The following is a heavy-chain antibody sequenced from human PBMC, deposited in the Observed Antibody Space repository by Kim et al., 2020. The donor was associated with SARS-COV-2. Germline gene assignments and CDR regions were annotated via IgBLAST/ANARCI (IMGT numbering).Heavy chain of an antibody. Sequence: YNPSLKSRVTISVDKSHSPFSLQLSSVAAADTAVYYCARATSSGWPSFDYWGQGTLVTVSS. D-gene: IGHD6-19*01. J-gene: IGHJ4*02. V-gene: IGHV4-4*02. CDR3: ARATSSGWPSFDY.